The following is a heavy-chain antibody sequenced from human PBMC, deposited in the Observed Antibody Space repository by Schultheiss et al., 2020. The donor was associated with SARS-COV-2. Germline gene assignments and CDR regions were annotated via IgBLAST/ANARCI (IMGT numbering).Heavy chain of an antibody. V-gene: IGHV4-59*08. J-gene: IGHJ2*01. Sequence: SQTLSLTCAVYGGSFSGYYWSWIRQPPGKGLEWIGYINYSGSTNYNPSLKSRVTISVDTSKNQFSLKLSSVTAADTAVYYCARRGITMIGEISYWYFDLWGRGTLVTVSS. D-gene: IGHD3-22*01. CDR2: INYSGST. CDR3: ARRGITMIGEISYWYFDL. CDR1: GGSFSGYY.